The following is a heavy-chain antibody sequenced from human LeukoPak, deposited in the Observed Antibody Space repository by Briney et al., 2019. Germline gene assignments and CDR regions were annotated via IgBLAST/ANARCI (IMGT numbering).Heavy chain of an antibody. CDR3: ARSGSGSYFDY. J-gene: IGHJ4*02. Sequence: GGSLRLSCAASGFTFSDYYMSWIRQAPGKGLEWVSYISSSSSYTNYADSVKGRYTISRDNAKNSLYLQMNSLRAEDTAVYYCARSGSGSYFDYWGQGTLVTVSS. D-gene: IGHD3-10*01. CDR1: GFTFSDYY. CDR2: ISSSSSYT. V-gene: IGHV3-11*06.